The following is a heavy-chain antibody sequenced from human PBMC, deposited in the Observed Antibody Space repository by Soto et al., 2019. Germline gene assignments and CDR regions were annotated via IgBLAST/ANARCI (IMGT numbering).Heavy chain of an antibody. CDR1: GDSIISRDFY. CDR3: ARDSFALRKNNWFGP. V-gene: IGHV4-39*02. D-gene: IGHD3-3*02. CDR2: IFYLGSS. Sequence: TSETLSLTCTVSGDSIISRDFYWDWVRQPPGKGLEWIGSIFYLGSSYYNPSLKSRVTMSVDTSKNQFSLRLRSVTAADPALYFCARDSFALRKNNWFGPCGHGIMVTVSS. J-gene: IGHJ5*02.